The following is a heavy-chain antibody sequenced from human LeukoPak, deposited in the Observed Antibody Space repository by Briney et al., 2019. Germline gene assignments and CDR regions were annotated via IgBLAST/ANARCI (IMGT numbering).Heavy chain of an antibody. D-gene: IGHD4-11*01. CDR1: GGSISSGGYS. CDR2: IYHSGST. J-gene: IGHJ5*02. Sequence: PSETLSLTCAVSGGSISSGGYSWSWIRQPPGKGLEWIGYIYHSGSTYYNPSLKSRVTISVDRSKNQFSLKLSSVTAADTAVYYCARTDYSDWFDPWGQGTLVTVSS. V-gene: IGHV4-30-2*02. CDR3: ARTDYSDWFDP.